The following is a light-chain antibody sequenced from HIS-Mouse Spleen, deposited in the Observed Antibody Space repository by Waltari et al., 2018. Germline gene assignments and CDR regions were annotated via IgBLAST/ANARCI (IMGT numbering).Light chain of an antibody. CDR1: ALPKQY. CDR2: KGS. J-gene: IGLJ2*01. V-gene: IGLV3-25*03. CDR3: QSADSSGTYSVV. Sequence: SYELTQPPSVSVSPGQTARITCPGDALPKQYAYWYQQKPGQAPVLVIYKGSERPSGIPERFSGSSSGTTVTLTISGVQAEDEADYYCQSADSSGTYSVVFGGGTKLTVL.